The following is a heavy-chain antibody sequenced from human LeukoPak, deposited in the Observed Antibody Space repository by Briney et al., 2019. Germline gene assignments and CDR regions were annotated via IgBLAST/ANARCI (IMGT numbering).Heavy chain of an antibody. V-gene: IGHV1-69*01. D-gene: IGHD1-26*01. J-gene: IGHJ6*03. Sequence: SVKVSCKASGGTFSSYAVSWVRQAPGQGLEWMGGISPISGTANYAQKFQGRVTITADESTSTAYMELSSLRSEDTAVYYCARSTTELLPLYYYYYMDVWGKGTTVTVSS. CDR2: ISPISGTA. CDR3: ARSTTELLPLYYYYYMDV. CDR1: GGTFSSYA.